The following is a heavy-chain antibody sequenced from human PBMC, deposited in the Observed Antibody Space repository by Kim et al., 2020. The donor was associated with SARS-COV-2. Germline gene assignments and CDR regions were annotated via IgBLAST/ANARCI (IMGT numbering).Heavy chain of an antibody. V-gene: IGHV3-21*04. D-gene: IGHD3-22*01. CDR3: ARGGSGSSSSLGN. J-gene: IGHJ4*02. CDR1: GFTFSDYT. Sequence: GGSLRLSCAASGFTFSDYTLHWVRQAPGKGLEWVSSISSTNRYINYADSVKGRFTVSRDNAENSVFLQMNNLRADDTAVYFCARGGSGSSSSLGNCGQGTLVTVSS. CDR2: ISSTNRYI.